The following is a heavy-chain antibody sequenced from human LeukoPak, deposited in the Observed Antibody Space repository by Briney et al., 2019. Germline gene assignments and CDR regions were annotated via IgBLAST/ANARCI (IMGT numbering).Heavy chain of an antibody. Sequence: GGSLRLSCAASGFTFSSYGMYWVRQAPGKGLEWLTVIWHDGSAEFYADSVRGRFGISRDDSKNTVYLQMTSLRAEDTALYYCAKDSRGGWSGYFDLWGQGTLVTVSS. J-gene: IGHJ4*02. CDR1: GFTFSSYG. D-gene: IGHD6-19*01. CDR2: IWHDGSAE. CDR3: AKDSRGGWSGYFDL. V-gene: IGHV3-33*06.